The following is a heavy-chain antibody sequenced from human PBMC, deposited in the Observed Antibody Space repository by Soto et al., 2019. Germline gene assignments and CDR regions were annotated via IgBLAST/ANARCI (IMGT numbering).Heavy chain of an antibody. CDR3: VRDESDFWSGTYFFDY. D-gene: IGHD3-3*01. CDR2: ISSSSSYI. Sequence: GGSLRLSCAASGFTFSSYSMNWVRQAPGKGLEWVSSISSSSSYIYYADSVKGRFTISRDNAKNSLYLQMNSLRAEDTAVYYCVRDESDFWSGTYFFDYWGQGTLVTGSS. CDR1: GFTFSSYS. J-gene: IGHJ4*02. V-gene: IGHV3-21*01.